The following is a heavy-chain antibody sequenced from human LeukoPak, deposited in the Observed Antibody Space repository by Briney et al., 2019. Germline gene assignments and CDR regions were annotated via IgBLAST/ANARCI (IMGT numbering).Heavy chain of an antibody. CDR2: IYYSGST. Sequence: PSQTLSLTCSVSGGSISSASYYWTWIRQHPGKGLEWIGYIYYSGSTSYNPSLKSRVTISVDTSKSQFSLKLSSVTAADTAMYYCVTVTAGGNRFDPWGQGTLVTVSS. CDR1: GGSISSASYY. CDR3: VTVTAGGNRFDP. D-gene: IGHD4-17*01. V-gene: IGHV4-31*03. J-gene: IGHJ5*02.